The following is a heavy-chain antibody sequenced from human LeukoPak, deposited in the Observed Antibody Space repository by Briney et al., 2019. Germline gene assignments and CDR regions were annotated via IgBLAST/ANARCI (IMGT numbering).Heavy chain of an antibody. J-gene: IGHJ6*03. CDR1: GFTFSSYG. Sequence: GGSLRLSCAASGFTFSSYGMHWVRQAPGKGLEWVGRIKSKTDGGTTDYAAPAKGRFTISRDDSKNTLYLQMNSLKTEDTAVYYCTTDGLYYYYGSGSYFTYMDVWGKGTTVTISS. D-gene: IGHD3-10*01. V-gene: IGHV3-15*01. CDR2: IKSKTDGGTT. CDR3: TTDGLYYYYGSGSYFTYMDV.